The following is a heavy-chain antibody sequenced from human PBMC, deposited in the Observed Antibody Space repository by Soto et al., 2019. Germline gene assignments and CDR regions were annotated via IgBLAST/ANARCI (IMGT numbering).Heavy chain of an antibody. CDR1: GGSISSYY. CDR3: ARDVRLVTAFDYYYYGMDV. CDR2: IYYSGST. Sequence: SETLSLTCTVSGGSISSYYWSWIRQPPGKGLEWIGYIYYSGSTNYNPSLKSRVTISVDTSKNQFSLKLSSVTAADTAVYYCARDVRLVTAFDYYYYGMDVWGQGTTVTVSS. J-gene: IGHJ6*02. D-gene: IGHD2-21*02. V-gene: IGHV4-59*01.